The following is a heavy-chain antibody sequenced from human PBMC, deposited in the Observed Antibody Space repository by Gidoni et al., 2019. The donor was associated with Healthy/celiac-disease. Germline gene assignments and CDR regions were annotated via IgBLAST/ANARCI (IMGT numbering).Heavy chain of an antibody. D-gene: IGHD5-12*01. J-gene: IGHJ6*02. Sequence: QVQLVQSGAEVKKPGSSVQVSCQASGGTFRSYAISWVRQAPGQGLEWMGGIIPIFGTANYAQKFQGRVTITADESTSTAYMELSSLRSEDTAVYYCAREEVEMATIRRRYYYYGMDVWGQGTTVTVSS. CDR2: IIPIFGTA. CDR1: GGTFRSYA. V-gene: IGHV1-69*01. CDR3: AREEVEMATIRRRYYYYGMDV.